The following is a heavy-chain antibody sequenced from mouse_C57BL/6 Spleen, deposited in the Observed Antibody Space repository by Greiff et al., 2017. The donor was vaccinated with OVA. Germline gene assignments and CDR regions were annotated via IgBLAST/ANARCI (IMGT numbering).Heavy chain of an antibody. CDR2: IYPRSGNT. CDR3: AGSYSNYGY. Sequence: QVQLQQSGAELARPGASVKLSCKASGYTFTSYGISWVKQRTGQGLEWIGEIYPRSGNTYYNEKFKGKATLTADKSSSTAYMELRSLTSEDSAVYFCAGSYSNYGYWGQGTTLTVSS. J-gene: IGHJ2*01. V-gene: IGHV1-81*01. D-gene: IGHD2-5*01. CDR1: GYTFTSYG.